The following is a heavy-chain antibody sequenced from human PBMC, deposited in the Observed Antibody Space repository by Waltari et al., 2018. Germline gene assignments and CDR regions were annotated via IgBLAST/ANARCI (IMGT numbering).Heavy chain of an antibody. Sequence: QVQLQESGPGLVKPSETLSLTCTVSGGSISSHYWSWIRQPPGKGLEWIGSIYYSGSTYYNPSLKSRVTISVDTSKNQFSLKLSSVTAADTAVYYCARDYYDSSGYYYYYYGMDVWGQGTTVTVSS. V-gene: IGHV4-59*11. CDR2: IYYSGST. J-gene: IGHJ6*02. CDR1: GGSISSHY. D-gene: IGHD3-22*01. CDR3: ARDYYDSSGYYYYYYGMDV.